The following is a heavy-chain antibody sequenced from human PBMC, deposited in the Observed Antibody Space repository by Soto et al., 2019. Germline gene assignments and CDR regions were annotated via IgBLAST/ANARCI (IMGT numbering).Heavy chain of an antibody. CDR1: GGSIDSNNYN. V-gene: IGHV4-39*01. CDR2: LYYSGST. J-gene: IGHJ6*01. CDR3: ARHSGVASNFYYGMDV. D-gene: IGHD5-12*01. Sequence: QLQVQESGPGLVKPSETLSLTCTVSGGSIDSNNYNWGWIRQPPGKGLEWIASLYYSGSTYYNPSLKSRVTISVDTSKTQFSLKLSSVTAADTALYYCARHSGVASNFYYGMDVW.